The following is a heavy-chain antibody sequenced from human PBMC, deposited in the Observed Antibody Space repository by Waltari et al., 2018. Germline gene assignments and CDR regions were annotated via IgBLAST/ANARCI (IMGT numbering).Heavy chain of an antibody. CDR2: IYYSGST. D-gene: IGHD3-16*01. CDR1: GGSISSSSYY. J-gene: IGHJ4*02. V-gene: IGHV4-39*07. Sequence: QLQLQESGPGLVKPSATLSLTCTVSGGSISSSSYYWGWIRQPPGKGLEWIGSIYYSGSTYYNPSLKSRVTISVDTSKNQFSLKLSSVTAADTAVYYCARVPGMITFGGDSGFDYWGQGTLVTVSS. CDR3: ARVPGMITFGGDSGFDY.